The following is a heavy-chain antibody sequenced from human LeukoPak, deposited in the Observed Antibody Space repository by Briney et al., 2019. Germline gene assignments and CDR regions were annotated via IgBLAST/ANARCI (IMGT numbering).Heavy chain of an antibody. D-gene: IGHD5-18*01. CDR3: ARGVNSYGYYFDY. V-gene: IGHV3-64*01. CDR2: ISSNGGST. CDR1: GFTFSSYA. J-gene: IGHJ4*02. Sequence: GGSLRLSCAASGFTFSSYAMHWVRQAPGKGLEYVSAISSNGGSTYYANSVKGRLTISRDNSKNTLYLQMGSLRAEDMAVYYCARGVNSYGYYFDYWGQGTLVTVSS.